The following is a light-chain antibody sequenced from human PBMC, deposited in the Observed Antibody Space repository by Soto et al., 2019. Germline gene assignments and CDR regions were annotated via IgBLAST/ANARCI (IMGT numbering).Light chain of an antibody. V-gene: IGLV2-23*01. Sequence: QSALTQPASVSRSPGQSITISCTGTSSDVGNYNLVSWYQQYPGKAPKLMIYEGGKRPSGVSNRFSGSKSGNTASLTISGLQAEEEADYYCCSFALRSTLIFGGGTQLTVL. J-gene: IGLJ2*01. CDR3: CSFALRSTLI. CDR2: EGG. CDR1: SSDVGNYNL.